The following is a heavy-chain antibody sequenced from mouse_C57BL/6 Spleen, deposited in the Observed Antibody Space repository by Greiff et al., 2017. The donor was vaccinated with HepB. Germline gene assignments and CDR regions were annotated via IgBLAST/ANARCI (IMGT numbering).Heavy chain of an antibody. V-gene: IGHV5-9-1*02. J-gene: IGHJ1*03. CDR3: TRGMGLYYGSSYYWYFDV. CDR1: GFTFSSYA. D-gene: IGHD1-1*01. Sequence: EVKVVESGEGLVKPGGSLKLSCAASGFTFSSYAMSWVRQTPEKRLEWVAYISSGGDYIYYADTVKGRFTISRDNARNTLYLQMSSLKSEDTAMYYCTRGMGLYYGSSYYWYFDVWGTGTTVTVSS. CDR2: ISSGGDYI.